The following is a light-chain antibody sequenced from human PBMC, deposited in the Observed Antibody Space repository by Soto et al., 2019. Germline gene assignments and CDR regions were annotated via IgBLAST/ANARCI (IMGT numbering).Light chain of an antibody. J-gene: IGKJ1*01. Sequence: DIQMTQSPSTLSASVGDRVTITCRASQSVSSWLAWYQQKPGKAPKVLIYKASSLESGVPSRFSGSGSGTEFTLTISSLQPEDFATYQCKQYDTYPRTFGQGTKVDIK. CDR2: KAS. CDR3: KQYDTYPRT. V-gene: IGKV1-5*03. CDR1: QSVSSW.